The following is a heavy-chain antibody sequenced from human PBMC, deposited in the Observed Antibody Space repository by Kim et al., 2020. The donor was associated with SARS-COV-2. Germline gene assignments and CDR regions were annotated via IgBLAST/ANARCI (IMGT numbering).Heavy chain of an antibody. V-gene: IGHV3-23*01. D-gene: IGHD5-12*01. CDR3: AKWLKSGYYYSDY. Sequence: ADPLEGRYTISRANSQNMLYLQLNSLRAEDTAIYYCAKWLKSGYYYSDYWGQGTLVTVSS. J-gene: IGHJ4*02.